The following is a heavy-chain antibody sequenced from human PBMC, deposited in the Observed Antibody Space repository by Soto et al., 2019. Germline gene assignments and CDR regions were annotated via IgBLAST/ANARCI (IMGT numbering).Heavy chain of an antibody. CDR2: INPSARSA. Sequence: ASVVSCKASGYTFTNYYLHWVRQAPGQGLEWVGMINPSARSASYAQKLRGRLTMDRDTSTTTVYMELSRLTFEDTAVYFCARDNSAANGVLDHWGQGTLVTVSS. V-gene: IGHV1-46*04. J-gene: IGHJ4*02. D-gene: IGHD1-1*01. CDR3: ARDNSAANGVLDH. CDR1: GYTFTNYY.